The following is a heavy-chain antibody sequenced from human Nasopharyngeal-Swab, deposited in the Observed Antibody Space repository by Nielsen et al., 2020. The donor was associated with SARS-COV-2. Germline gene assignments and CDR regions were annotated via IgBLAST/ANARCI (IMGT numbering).Heavy chain of an antibody. CDR2: IIPIFGTA. CDR1: GGTFSSYA. Sequence: SVKVSCKASGGTFSSYAISWVRQAPGQGLEWMGGIIPIFGTANYAQKFQGRVTITADESTSTAYMELSSLRSEDTAVYYCARTAATEFGWGYGSGSSRFWFDPWGQGTLVTVSS. D-gene: IGHD3-10*01. J-gene: IGHJ5*02. CDR3: ARTAATEFGWGYGSGSSRFWFDP. V-gene: IGHV1-69*13.